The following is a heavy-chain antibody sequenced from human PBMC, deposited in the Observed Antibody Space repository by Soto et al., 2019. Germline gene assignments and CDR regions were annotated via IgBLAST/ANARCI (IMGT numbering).Heavy chain of an antibody. J-gene: IGHJ3*02. CDR1: GFTFNIYS. CDR2: ISGSGGST. D-gene: IGHD3-3*01. V-gene: IGHV3-23*01. Sequence: EVQLLESGGGFVQPGGSLRISCAASGFTFNIYSMTWLRQAPGKGLGWVSTISGSGGSTYYTESVKGRFTISRDNSKNTLFLQMSSLRAEDTAAYYCAKDWTSIWGQGTMVTVSS. CDR3: AKDWTSI.